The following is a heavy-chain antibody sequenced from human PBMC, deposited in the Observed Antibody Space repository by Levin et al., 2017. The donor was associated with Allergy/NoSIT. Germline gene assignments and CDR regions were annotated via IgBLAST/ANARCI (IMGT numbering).Heavy chain of an antibody. CDR3: ARAEVGSEH. D-gene: IGHD3-10*01. CDR2: IYSSGSA. Sequence: SCKVSGGSISSGSYYWSWIRQPAAKGLEWIGRIYSSGSANYNPSLKSRVTISVDTSKNQFSLKLRSVTAADTAVYYCARAEVGSEHWGQGTLVTVSS. V-gene: IGHV4-61*02. CDR1: GGSISSGSYY. J-gene: IGHJ4*02.